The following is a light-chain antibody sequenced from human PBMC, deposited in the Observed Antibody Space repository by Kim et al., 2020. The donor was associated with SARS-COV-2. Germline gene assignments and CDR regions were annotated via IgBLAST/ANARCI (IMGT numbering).Light chain of an antibody. CDR3: CSYAGSPFV. CDR2: EVS. V-gene: IGLV2-23*02. J-gene: IGLJ1*01. CDR1: SSDVGSYNL. Sequence: PGQSITISCTGTSSDVGSYNLVSWYQQHPGKAPKLMIYEVSKRPSGVSNRFSGSKSGNTASLTISGLQAEDEADYYCCSYAGSPFVFGTGTKVTVL.